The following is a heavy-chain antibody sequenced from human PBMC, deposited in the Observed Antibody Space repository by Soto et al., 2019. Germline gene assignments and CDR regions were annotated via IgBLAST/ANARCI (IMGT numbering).Heavy chain of an antibody. CDR2: TRNKANSYTT. J-gene: IGHJ2*01. CDR1: GFTFSDHY. D-gene: IGHD3-10*01. V-gene: IGHV3-72*01. Sequence: PGGSLRLSCAASGFTFSDHYMDWVRQAPGKGLEWVGRTRNKANSYTTEFAASVKGRFTISRDDSKNTAYLQMNSLKTEDTAVYYCTRHSGLLWFGELADWYFDLWGRGTLVTVSS. CDR3: TRHSGLLWFGELADWYFDL.